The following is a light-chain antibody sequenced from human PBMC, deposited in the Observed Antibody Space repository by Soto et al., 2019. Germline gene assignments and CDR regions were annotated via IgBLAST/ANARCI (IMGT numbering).Light chain of an antibody. Sequence: EIVLTQSPATLSLSPGERATLSCRASQSVDSYLAWYQQKPGQAPRLLIYGASNRATGIPVRFSGSGSGTDFTLTISSLEPEDFAVYYCQQRTNWPLLFTFGPGTKVDIK. CDR1: QSVDSY. CDR3: QQRTNWPLLFT. CDR2: GAS. V-gene: IGKV3-11*01. J-gene: IGKJ3*01.